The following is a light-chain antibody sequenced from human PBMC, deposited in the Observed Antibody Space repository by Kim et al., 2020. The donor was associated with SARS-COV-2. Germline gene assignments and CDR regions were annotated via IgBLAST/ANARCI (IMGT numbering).Light chain of an antibody. CDR3: QVWDSSSDLHWV. J-gene: IGLJ3*02. Sequence: SYELTQPPSVSVAPGKTARITCGGNNIGSKSVHWYQQKPGQAPVLVIYYDSDRPSGIPERFSGSNSGNTATLTISRVEAGDEADYYCQVWDSSSDLHWV. CDR2: YDS. V-gene: IGLV3-21*04. CDR1: NIGSKS.